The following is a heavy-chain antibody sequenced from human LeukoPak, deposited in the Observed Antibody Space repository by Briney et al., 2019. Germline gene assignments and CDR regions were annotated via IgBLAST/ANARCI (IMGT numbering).Heavy chain of an antibody. D-gene: IGHD2-15*01. CDR3: ARVDGSCSGGSCPSGNWFDP. V-gene: IGHV4-38-2*01. CDR1: GFTFDDYA. CDR2: IYHSGST. J-gene: IGHJ5*02. Sequence: LRLSCAASGFTFDDYAMHWVRQAPGKGLEWIGGIYHSGSTYYNPSLKSRVTISVDTSKNQFSLKLSSVTAADTAVYYCARVDGSCSGGSCPSGNWFDPWGQGTLVTVSS.